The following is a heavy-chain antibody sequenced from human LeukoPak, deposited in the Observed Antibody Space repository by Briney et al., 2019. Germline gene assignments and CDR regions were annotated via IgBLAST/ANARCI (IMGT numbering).Heavy chain of an antibody. J-gene: IGHJ4*02. D-gene: IGHD2-2*01. CDR3: AKDRAGRVVPAAMLDY. CDR1: GFTFSSYG. Sequence: GGSLRLSCAASGFTFSSYGMHWVRQAPGKGLEWVAVTSYDGSNKYYADSVKGRFTISRDNSKNTLYLQMNSLRAEDTAVYYCAKDRAGRVVPAAMLDYWGQGTLVTVSS. V-gene: IGHV3-30*18. CDR2: TSYDGSNK.